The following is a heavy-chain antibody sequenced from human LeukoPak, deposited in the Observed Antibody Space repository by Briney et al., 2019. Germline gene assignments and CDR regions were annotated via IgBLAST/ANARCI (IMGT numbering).Heavy chain of an antibody. CDR3: ARDSRRTYSSSWYGDFQH. CDR2: IYYSGST. J-gene: IGHJ1*01. Sequence: SETLSLTCTVSGGSISSYYWSWIRRPPGKGLEWIGYIYYSGSTNYNPSLKSRVTISVDTSKNQFSLRLSSVTAADTAVYYCARDSRRTYSSSWYGDFQHWGQGTLVTVSS. V-gene: IGHV4-59*13. CDR1: GGSISSYY. D-gene: IGHD6-13*01.